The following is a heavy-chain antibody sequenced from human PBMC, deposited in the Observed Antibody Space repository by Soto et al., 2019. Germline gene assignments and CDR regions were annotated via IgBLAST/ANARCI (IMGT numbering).Heavy chain of an antibody. CDR3: ARDHSIAAAGAWWLDP. D-gene: IGHD6-13*01. CDR1: GYTFTSNY. Sequence: ASVKVSCKASGYTFTSNYVHWVRRAPGQGLEWMGIINPSGGSTNYAQKFQGRVTVTRDTSASTVYMELSSLRSEDTAVYYCARDHSIAAAGAWWLDPWGQGTLVTVSS. V-gene: IGHV1-46*01. J-gene: IGHJ5*02. CDR2: INPSGGST.